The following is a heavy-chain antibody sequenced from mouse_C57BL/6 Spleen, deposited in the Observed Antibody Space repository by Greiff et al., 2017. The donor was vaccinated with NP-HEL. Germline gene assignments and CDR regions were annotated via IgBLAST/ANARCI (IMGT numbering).Heavy chain of an antibody. Sequence: EVQLQQSGPELVKPGASVKISCKASGYTFTDYYMNWVKQSHGKSLEWIGDINPNNGGTSYNQKFKGKATLTVDKSSSTAYMELRSLTSEDSAVYYCARGGGLRRYFDVWGTGTTVTVAS. J-gene: IGHJ1*03. CDR2: INPNNGGT. V-gene: IGHV1-26*01. CDR1: GYTFTDYY. CDR3: ARGGGLRRYFDV. D-gene: IGHD2-4*01.